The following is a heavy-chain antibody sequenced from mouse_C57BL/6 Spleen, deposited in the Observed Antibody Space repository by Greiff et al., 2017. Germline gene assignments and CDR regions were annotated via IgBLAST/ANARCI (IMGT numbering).Heavy chain of an antibody. J-gene: IGHJ3*01. Sequence: VQLQQSGPELVKPGASVKISCKASGYSFTSYYIHWVKQRPGQGLEWIGWIYPGSGNTKYNEKFKGKATLTADTSSSTAYMQLSSLTSEDSAVYYCARSGTTVVDAWFAYWGQGTLVTVSA. CDR1: GYSFTSYY. V-gene: IGHV1-66*01. CDR3: ARSGTTVVDAWFAY. CDR2: IYPGSGNT. D-gene: IGHD1-1*01.